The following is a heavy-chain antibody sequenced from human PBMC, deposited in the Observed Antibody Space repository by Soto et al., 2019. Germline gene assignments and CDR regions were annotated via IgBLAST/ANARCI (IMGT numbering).Heavy chain of an antibody. CDR1: GGTFSSYA. V-gene: IGHV1-69*12. D-gene: IGHD6-19*01. J-gene: IGHJ4*02. Sequence: QVQLVQSGAEVKKPGSSVKVSCKASGGTFSSYAISWVRQAPGQGLEWMGGIIPIFGTANYAQEFQGRVTITADESTSTAYMELSSLRSEDTAVYYCARSGWYSGPYTIDYWGQGTLVTVSS. CDR3: ARSGWYSGPYTIDY. CDR2: IIPIFGTA.